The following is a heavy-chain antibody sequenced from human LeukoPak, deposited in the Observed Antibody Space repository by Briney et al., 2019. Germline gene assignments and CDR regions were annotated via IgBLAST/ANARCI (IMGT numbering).Heavy chain of an antibody. D-gene: IGHD2-15*01. CDR1: GGSFSGYY. CDR3: ARASVRSLPNDY. J-gene: IGHJ4*02. CDR2: INHSGST. Sequence: SETLSLTCAVYGGSFSGYYWSWIRQPPGKGLEWIGEINHSGSTNYNPSLKSRVTISVDTSKNQFSLKLSSVTAADTAVYYCARASVRSLPNDYWGQGTLVTVSS. V-gene: IGHV4-34*01.